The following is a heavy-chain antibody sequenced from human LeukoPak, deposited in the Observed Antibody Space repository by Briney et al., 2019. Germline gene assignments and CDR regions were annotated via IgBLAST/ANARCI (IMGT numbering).Heavy chain of an antibody. V-gene: IGHV3-23*01. J-gene: IGHJ4*02. D-gene: IGHD2-2*01. CDR1: GFTFSSYA. Sequence: GGSLRLSCEASGFTFSSYAMSWVRQAPGKGLEWVSAISGSGGSTYYADSVKGRFTISRDNSKNTLYLQMNSLRAEDTAVYYCAKDKGYCSSTSCFFDYWGQGTLVTVSS. CDR2: ISGSGGST. CDR3: AKDKGYCSSTSCFFDY.